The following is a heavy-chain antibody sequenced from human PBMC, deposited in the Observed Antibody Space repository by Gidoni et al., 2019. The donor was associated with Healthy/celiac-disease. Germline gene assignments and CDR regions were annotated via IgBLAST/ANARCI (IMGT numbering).Heavy chain of an antibody. D-gene: IGHD1-26*01. CDR1: GYTFTSYY. V-gene: IGHV1-46*04. CDR2: INPSGGST. CDR3: AREGGSYGNWRYYFDY. J-gene: IGHJ4*02. Sequence: QVQLVQSGAEVKKPGASVKVSCKASGYTFTSYYMHWVRQAPGQGLEWMGIINPSGGSTSYAQKLQGRVTMTRDTSTSTVYMELSSLRSEDTAVYYCAREGGSYGNWRYYFDYWGQGTLVTVSS.